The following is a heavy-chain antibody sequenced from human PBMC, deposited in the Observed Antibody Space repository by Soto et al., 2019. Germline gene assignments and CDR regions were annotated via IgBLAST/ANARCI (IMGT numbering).Heavy chain of an antibody. Sequence: GGSLRLSCAVSGFTFSSYSMNWVRQAPGKGLEWVSFISSSSGHIYYADSVKGRFTISRDNAKNSLFLQMNSLRAEDTAVYYCAREYYYYYMDVRGKGTTVTVSS. CDR3: AREYYYYYMDV. J-gene: IGHJ6*03. V-gene: IGHV3-21*01. CDR1: GFTFSSYS. CDR2: ISSSSGHI.